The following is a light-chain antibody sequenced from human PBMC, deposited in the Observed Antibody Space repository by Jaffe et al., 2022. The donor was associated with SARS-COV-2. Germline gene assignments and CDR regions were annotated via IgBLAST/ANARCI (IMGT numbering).Light chain of an antibody. J-gene: IGKJ5*01. V-gene: IGKV3-20*01. Sequence: EIVLTQSPGTLSLSPGERATLSCRASQSVSRNYLAWYQQKPGQAPRFLIYGASSRATGIPDRFSGSGSGTDFTLTISRLEPEDFALYYCQQYGSSTITFGQGTRLEIK. CDR1: QSVSRNY. CDR2: GAS. CDR3: QQYGSSTIT.